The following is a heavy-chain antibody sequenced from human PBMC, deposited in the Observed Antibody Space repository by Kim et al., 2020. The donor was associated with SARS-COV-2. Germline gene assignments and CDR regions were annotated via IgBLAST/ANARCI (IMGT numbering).Heavy chain of an antibody. Sequence: GGSLRLSCAASGFTFSSYAMSWVRQAPGKGLEWVSAISGSGGSTYYADSVKGRFTISRDNSKNTLYLQMNSLRAEDTAVYYCAKVVWFGELQDYFDYWGQGTLVTVSS. D-gene: IGHD3-10*01. J-gene: IGHJ4*02. CDR3: AKVVWFGELQDYFDY. CDR2: ISGSGGST. V-gene: IGHV3-23*01. CDR1: GFTFSSYA.